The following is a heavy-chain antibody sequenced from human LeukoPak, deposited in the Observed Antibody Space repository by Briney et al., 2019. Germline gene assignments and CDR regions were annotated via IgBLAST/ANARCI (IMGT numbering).Heavy chain of an antibody. Sequence: SQTLSLTCTVSGGSISSGGYYCSWIRQSPGKGLEWIGYIYHSGSTYYNPSLKSRVTISVDRSKNQFSLKLSSVTAADTAVYYCARADRDWFDPWGQGTLVTVSS. CDR2: IYHSGST. J-gene: IGHJ5*02. CDR3: ARADRDWFDP. V-gene: IGHV4-30-2*06. CDR1: GGSISSGGYY. D-gene: IGHD2-15*01.